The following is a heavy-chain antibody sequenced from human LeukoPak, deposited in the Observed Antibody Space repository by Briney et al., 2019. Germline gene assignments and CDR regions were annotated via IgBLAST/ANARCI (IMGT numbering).Heavy chain of an antibody. Sequence: ASVKVSCKASGYTFADYYMHWVRQAPGQGLEWMGRMSPTSGGTNYAPKFQGRVTMTRDTSFSTAYMELSSLRSDDTAIYYCARDDGLDYWGQGTLVTVSS. CDR3: ARDDGLDY. CDR1: GYTFADYY. V-gene: IGHV1-2*06. J-gene: IGHJ4*02. CDR2: MSPTSGGT.